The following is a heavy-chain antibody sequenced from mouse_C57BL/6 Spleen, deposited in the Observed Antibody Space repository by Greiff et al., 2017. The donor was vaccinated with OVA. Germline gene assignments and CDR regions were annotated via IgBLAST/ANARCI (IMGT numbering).Heavy chain of an antibody. Sequence: VQLQQSGAELVRPGASVTLSCKASGYTFTDYEMHWVKQTPVHGLEWIGAIDPETGGTAYNQKFKGKAILTADKSSSTAYMELRSLTSEDSAVYYGTRPSPDRGAWFAYWGQGTLVTVSA. CDR2: IDPETGGT. CDR1: GYTFTDYE. D-gene: IGHD2-14*01. CDR3: TRPSPDRGAWFAY. V-gene: IGHV1-15*01. J-gene: IGHJ3*01.